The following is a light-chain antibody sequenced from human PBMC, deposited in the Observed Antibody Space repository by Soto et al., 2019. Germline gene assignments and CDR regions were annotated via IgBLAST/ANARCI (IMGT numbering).Light chain of an antibody. Sequence: QSALTQPASVSGSPGQSITISCNGTSSDVGGHNYVSWYQQHPGTAPKLMIYEVTNRPSGVSNRFSGSKSGNTASLTISGLQAEDEADYYCSSYTSSTTRDVVFGGGTKRTVL. J-gene: IGLJ2*01. CDR3: SSYTSSTTRDVV. CDR1: SSDVGGHNY. V-gene: IGLV2-14*01. CDR2: EVT.